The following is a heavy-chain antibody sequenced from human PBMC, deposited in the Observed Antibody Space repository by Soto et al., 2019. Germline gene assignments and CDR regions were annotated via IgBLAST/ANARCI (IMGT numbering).Heavy chain of an antibody. V-gene: IGHV3-11*01. CDR3: ARLRYCSGGSCLVDAFDI. J-gene: IGHJ3*02. Sequence: GGSLRLSCAASGFTFSDYYMSWIRQAPGKGLEWVSYISSSGSTIYYADSVKGRFTISRDNAKNSLYLQMNSLRAEDTAVYYCARLRYCSGGSCLVDAFDIWGQGTMVTVSS. CDR1: GFTFSDYY. D-gene: IGHD2-15*01. CDR2: ISSSGSTI.